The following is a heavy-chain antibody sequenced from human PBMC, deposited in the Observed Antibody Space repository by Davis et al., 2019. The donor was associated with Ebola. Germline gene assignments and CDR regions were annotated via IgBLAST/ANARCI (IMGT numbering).Heavy chain of an antibody. CDR2: IKQDGSDT. J-gene: IGHJ4*02. D-gene: IGHD3-22*01. Sequence: GESLKISCAASGFIFSDYWMSWVRQAPGRGLEWVAKIKQDGSDTYYLASVKGRFTISRDNAKNSLYLQMNSLRAEDTAVYYCGGYYWGQGTLVTVSS. CDR1: GFIFSDYW. CDR3: GGYY. V-gene: IGHV3-7*01.